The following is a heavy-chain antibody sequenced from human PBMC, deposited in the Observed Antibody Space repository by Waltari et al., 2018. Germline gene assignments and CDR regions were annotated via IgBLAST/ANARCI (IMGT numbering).Heavy chain of an antibody. CDR3: ARWAVSGSYFEESNDY. CDR2: IYYSGST. J-gene: IGHJ4*02. V-gene: IGHV4-59*11. CDR1: GGSISSHY. D-gene: IGHD1-26*01. Sequence: QVQLQESGPGLVKPSETLSLTCTVSGGSISSHYWSWIRQPPGKGLEWIGYIYYSGSTNSNPSLKSRVTISVDTSKNQFSLKLSSVTAADTAVYYCARWAVSGSYFEESNDYWGQGTLVTVSS.